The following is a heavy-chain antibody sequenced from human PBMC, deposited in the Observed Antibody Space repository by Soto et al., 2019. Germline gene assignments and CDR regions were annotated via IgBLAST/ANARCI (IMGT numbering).Heavy chain of an antibody. D-gene: IGHD1-26*01. CDR2: ISYDGSNE. Sequence: QVQLMESGGGVVQPGRSLRLSCAASRFTFSSYGMHWVRQAPGKGLEWVALISYDGSNEYYADSVKGRFTISRDNSKKTLYLQMSVLRAEDTAVYYCAKDLWEYAYYFDYWGQGTLVTVSS. V-gene: IGHV3-30*18. CDR1: RFTFSSYG. CDR3: AKDLWEYAYYFDY. J-gene: IGHJ4*02.